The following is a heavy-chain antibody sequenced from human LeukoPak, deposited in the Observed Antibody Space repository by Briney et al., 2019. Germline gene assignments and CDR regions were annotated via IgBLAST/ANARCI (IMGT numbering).Heavy chain of an antibody. CDR3: ARDLPGRSWYALDS. CDR2: ISGTGSV. D-gene: IGHD6-13*01. V-gene: IGHV3-69-1*01. Sequence: GGSLRLSCAASGFYLSTFNMNWVRQAPGKGLEWVSCISGTGSVYYAASVRGRFTISRDDAGNSLFLQLNSLRTEDTAVYFCARDLPGRSWYALDSWGQGTLVTVSS. J-gene: IGHJ5*01. CDR1: GFYLSTFN.